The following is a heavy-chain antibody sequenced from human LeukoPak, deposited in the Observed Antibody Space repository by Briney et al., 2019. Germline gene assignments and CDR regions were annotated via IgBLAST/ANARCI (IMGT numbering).Heavy chain of an antibody. D-gene: IGHD6-6*01. Sequence: KPSETLSLTCTVSGGSISSSSYYWGWIRQPPGKGLEWIGSIYYSGSTYYNPSLKSRVTISVDTSKNQFSLKLSSVTAADTAVYYCARVVSWEYSSSAGDYWGQGTLVTVSS. J-gene: IGHJ4*02. V-gene: IGHV4-39*01. CDR2: IYYSGST. CDR1: GGSISSSSYY. CDR3: ARVVSWEYSSSAGDY.